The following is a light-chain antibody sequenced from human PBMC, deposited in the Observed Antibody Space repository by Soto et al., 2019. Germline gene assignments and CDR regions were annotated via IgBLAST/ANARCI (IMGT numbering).Light chain of an antibody. CDR3: TSYTRDTALG. CDR2: EVS. CDR1: SSDVGTYNY. V-gene: IGLV2-14*01. J-gene: IGLJ6*01. Sequence: QSVLTQPASVSGSPGQSITISCTGTSSDVGTYNYVSWYQHHPGKAPKLIIYEVSNRPSGVSNRFSGSKSGSTASLTISGLQAEDEADYHCTSYTRDTALGLGSGIKV.